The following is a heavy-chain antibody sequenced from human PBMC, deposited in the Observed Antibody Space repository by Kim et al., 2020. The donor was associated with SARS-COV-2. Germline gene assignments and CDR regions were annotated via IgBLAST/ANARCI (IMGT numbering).Heavy chain of an antibody. V-gene: IGHV1-46*01. CDR3: ARGRGLDP. J-gene: IGHJ5*02. D-gene: IGHD3-16*01. CDR2: INPSDGGA. CDR1: GYTFTSYY. Sequence: ASVKVSCKASGYTFTSYYIHWVRQAPGQGLEWMGMINPSDGGAYYAQRFNGRVTMTRDTSTTTVYMELSSLRSEDTAFYHCARGRGLDPWGLGTLVTVSS.